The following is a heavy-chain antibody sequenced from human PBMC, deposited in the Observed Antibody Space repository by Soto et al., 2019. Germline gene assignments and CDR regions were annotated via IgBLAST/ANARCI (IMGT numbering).Heavy chain of an antibody. V-gene: IGHV3-23*01. D-gene: IGHD1-1*01. J-gene: IGHJ4*02. Sequence: GGSLRLSCAASGFSISTYGVTWVRQAPGKGLEWVSGCSGSSGNTYYADSVKGRFTISRDNSKDTVYLQMNSLRAEDTAVYYCARWNGYGDSWGQGTLVTVSS. CDR1: GFSISTYG. CDR2: CSGSSGNT. CDR3: ARWNGYGDS.